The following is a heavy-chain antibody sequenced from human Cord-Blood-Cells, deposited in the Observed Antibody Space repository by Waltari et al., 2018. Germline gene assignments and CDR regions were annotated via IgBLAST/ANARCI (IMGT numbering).Heavy chain of an antibody. J-gene: IGHJ4*02. CDR3: ARVDIAAYFDY. CDR1: GYSISSGYY. D-gene: IGHD6-6*01. CDR2: IYHSGST. V-gene: IGHV4-38-2*01. Sequence: QVQLQEPGPGLVKPSETLSLTCAASGYSISSGYYWGWIRQPPGQGLELMGSIYHSGSTYDNPSQKSLVTISVDTYKHRFSLKLSAVTAADAAVYCWARVDIAAYFDYWGQGTLVTGSS.